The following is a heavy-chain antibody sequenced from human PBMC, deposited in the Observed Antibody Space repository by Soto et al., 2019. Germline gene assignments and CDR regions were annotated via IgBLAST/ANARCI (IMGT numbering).Heavy chain of an antibody. D-gene: IGHD6-13*01. Sequence: EVQLVESGGGLVQPGGSMSLSCAASGFTFSSYWMHWVRQAPGKGLVWVSRINSDGRSTSYADSVKGRFTISRDNAKNTLYLQMNSLRAEDTAVYYCAREEGIAAAYDYWGQGTLVTVSS. CDR1: GFTFSSYW. CDR2: INSDGRST. J-gene: IGHJ4*02. CDR3: AREEGIAAAYDY. V-gene: IGHV3-74*01.